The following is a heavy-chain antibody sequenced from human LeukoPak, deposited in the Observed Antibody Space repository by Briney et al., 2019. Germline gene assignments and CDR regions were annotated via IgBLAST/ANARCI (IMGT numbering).Heavy chain of an antibody. V-gene: IGHV4-59*12. CDR1: GDSIGYYY. CDR2: IYYTGST. CDR3: RIAAAGTNFDY. D-gene: IGHD6-13*01. Sequence: SETLSLTCTVSGDSIGYYYWSWIRQPPGKGLEWIGYIYYTGSTDYNPSLKSRVTMSVDTSKNQFSLKLSSVTAADTAVYYCRIAAAGTNFDYWGQGTLVTVSS. J-gene: IGHJ4*02.